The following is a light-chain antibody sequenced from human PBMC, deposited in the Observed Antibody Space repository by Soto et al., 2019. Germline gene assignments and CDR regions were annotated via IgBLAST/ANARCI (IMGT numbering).Light chain of an antibody. V-gene: IGKV3-15*01. CDR3: QQYYNWPPIT. Sequence: EIVMKQSPATLSVSPGERATLSCRASQSVSSKLAWYQQKPGQAPRLLIYGASTRATGIPARFSGSGSGTEFTLTISSLQSEDFAVYYCQQYYNWPPITFGQGTRLEI. CDR2: GAS. J-gene: IGKJ5*01. CDR1: QSVSSK.